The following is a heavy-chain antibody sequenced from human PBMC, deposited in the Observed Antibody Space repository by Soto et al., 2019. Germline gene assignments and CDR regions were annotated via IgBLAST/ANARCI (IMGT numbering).Heavy chain of an antibody. D-gene: IGHD3-10*01. CDR1: GGTFSSYT. Sequence: ASVKVSCKASGGTFSSYTISWVRQAPGQGLEWMGRIIPILGIANYAQKFQGRVTITADKSTSTAYMELSSLRSEDTAVYYCARESNVYYYGSVYWGQGTLVTVSS. J-gene: IGHJ4*02. V-gene: IGHV1-69*04. CDR2: IIPILGIA. CDR3: ARESNVYYYGSVY.